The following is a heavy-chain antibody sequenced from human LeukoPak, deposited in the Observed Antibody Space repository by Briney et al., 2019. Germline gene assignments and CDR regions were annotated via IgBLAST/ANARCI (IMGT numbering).Heavy chain of an antibody. D-gene: IGHD3-22*01. CDR2: ISAYNGNT. J-gene: IGHJ4*02. V-gene: IGHV1-18*04. CDR3: AAHSFGYYEY. Sequence: ASVKVSCKTSGYTFTTYYITWVRQAPGQGLEWMGWISAYNGNTNNAQKLQGRVTMTTDTSTSTVYMELRSLRSDDTAMYYCAAHSFGYYEYWGQGTLVTVSS. CDR1: GYTFTTYY.